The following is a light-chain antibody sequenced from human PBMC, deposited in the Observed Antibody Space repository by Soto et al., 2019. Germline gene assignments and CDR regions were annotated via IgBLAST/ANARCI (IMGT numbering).Light chain of an antibody. CDR3: QQFNSYPIT. J-gene: IGKJ5*01. CDR1: QDIRGA. Sequence: AIQLTQSPSSLSASVGDRVTITCRASQDIRGALAWYQQTPGKAPKILIYDVSTSQSGVPSRFSGSSSGTDFSLTISSLQPEDFATYFCQQFNSYPITFGQGTRLDI. CDR2: DVS. V-gene: IGKV1-13*02.